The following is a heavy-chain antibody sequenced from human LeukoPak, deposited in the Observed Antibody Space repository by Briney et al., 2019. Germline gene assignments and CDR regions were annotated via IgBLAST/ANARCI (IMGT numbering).Heavy chain of an antibody. CDR2: INPDGNKK. V-gene: IGHV3-7*01. D-gene: IGHD1-7*01. CDR1: GLTFSSSW. J-gene: IGHJ4*02. Sequence: GGSLRLSCAVSGLTFSSSWMDWVRQAPGKGLEWVASINPDGNKKYSADSVKGRFTISRDNSKNTLYLQMNSLRAEDTAVYYCAREATGTSDYWGQGTLVTVSS. CDR3: AREATGTSDY.